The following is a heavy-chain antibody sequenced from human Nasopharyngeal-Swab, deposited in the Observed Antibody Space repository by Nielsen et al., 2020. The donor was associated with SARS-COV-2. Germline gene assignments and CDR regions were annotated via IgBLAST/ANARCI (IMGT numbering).Heavy chain of an antibody. V-gene: IGHV4-34*09. Sequence: SETLSLTCAVYGGSFSGYYWSWIRQPPGKGLEWIGEINHSGSTYYNPSLKSRVTISVDTSKNQFSLKLSSVTAADTAVYYCARSSYYGSGSYWGDFDYWGQGTLVTVSS. CDR3: ARSSYYGSGSYWGDFDY. CDR1: GGSFSGYY. CDR2: INHSGST. J-gene: IGHJ4*02. D-gene: IGHD3-10*01.